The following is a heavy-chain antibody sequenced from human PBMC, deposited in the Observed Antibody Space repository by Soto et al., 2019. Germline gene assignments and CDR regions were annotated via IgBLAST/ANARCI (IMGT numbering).Heavy chain of an antibody. CDR3: ARVQLERRETFDY. D-gene: IGHD1-1*01. CDR1: GGSISSSSYY. J-gene: IGHJ4*02. CDR2: IYYSGST. Sequence: PSETLSLTCTVSGGSISSSSYYWGWIRQPPGKGLEWIGSIYYSGSTYYNPALKSRVTISVDTSKNQFSLKLSSVTAADTAVYYCARVQLERRETFDYWGQGTLVTVSS. V-gene: IGHV4-39*01.